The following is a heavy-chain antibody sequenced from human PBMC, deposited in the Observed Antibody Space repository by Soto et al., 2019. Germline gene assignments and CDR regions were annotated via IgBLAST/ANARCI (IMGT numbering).Heavy chain of an antibody. J-gene: IGHJ4*02. CDR2: IIPIFGTA. CDR1: GGTFSSYA. CDR3: ARDPPTHYGDYEAPMGDY. V-gene: IGHV1-69*01. Sequence: QVQLVQSGAEVKKPGSSVKVSCKASGGTFSSYAISWVRQAPGQGLEWMGGIIPIFGTANYAQKFQGRVTITADESTSAAYMELSSLRSEDTAVYYCARDPPTHYGDYEAPMGDYWGQGTLVTVSS. D-gene: IGHD4-17*01.